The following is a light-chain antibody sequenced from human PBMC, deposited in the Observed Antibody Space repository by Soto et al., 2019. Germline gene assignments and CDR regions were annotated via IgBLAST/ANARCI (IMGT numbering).Light chain of an antibody. CDR1: QSVSSN. J-gene: IGKJ5*01. CDR3: QQYTNWPPIT. Sequence: EIVMTQSPATLSVSPGERATLSCRTSQSVSSNLAWYQQKPGQAPRLLIYGASTRATGIPARFSGSGSGTEFTLTISSLQSEDFAVYCCQQYTNWPPITFGHGTRLENK. V-gene: IGKV3-15*01. CDR2: GAS.